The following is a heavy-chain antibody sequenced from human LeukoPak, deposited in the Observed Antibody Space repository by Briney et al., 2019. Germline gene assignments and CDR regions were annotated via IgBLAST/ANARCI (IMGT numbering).Heavy chain of an antibody. CDR1: GFSFGSYW. D-gene: IGHD5-24*01. CDR3: AREGREGYNYPALDF. CDR2: MKHDGIEK. J-gene: IGHJ4*02. V-gene: IGHV3-7*05. Sequence: GESLKISCVASGFSFGSYWMAWVRQAPGKGLEWVANMKHDGIEKYHVDSVKGRFTISRDNTKNSLYLHMSSLRVEDTAVYYCAREGREGYNYPALDFWGQGILVTVSS.